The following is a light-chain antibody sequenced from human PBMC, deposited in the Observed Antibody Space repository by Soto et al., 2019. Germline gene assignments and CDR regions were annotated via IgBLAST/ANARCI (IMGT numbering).Light chain of an antibody. CDR2: GNS. V-gene: IGLV1-40*01. Sequence: QSVLTQPTSVSGAPGQRVTISCTGSRSNIGAGYDVHWYQQLPGTAPKLLIYGNSNRPSGVPDRFSGSKSGTSASLAITGLQAEDEADYYCQSYDSSLSGGVFGTGTKLTVL. CDR1: RSNIGAGYD. CDR3: QSYDSSLSGGV. J-gene: IGLJ1*01.